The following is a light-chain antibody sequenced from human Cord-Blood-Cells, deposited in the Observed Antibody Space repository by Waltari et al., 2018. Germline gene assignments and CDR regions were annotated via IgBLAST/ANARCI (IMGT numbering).Light chain of an antibody. CDR2: RNN. CDR1: SSNIGSNY. J-gene: IGLJ2*01. V-gene: IGLV1-47*01. CDR3: AAWDDSLSGPV. Sequence: QSVLTQPPSASGTPGQRVTISCSGSSSNIGSNYVYWYQQLPGTAPKLLILRNNQRPSGVPDRVSGSKSGTSASLAISGLRSEDEADYYCAAWDDSLSGPVFGGGTKLTVL.